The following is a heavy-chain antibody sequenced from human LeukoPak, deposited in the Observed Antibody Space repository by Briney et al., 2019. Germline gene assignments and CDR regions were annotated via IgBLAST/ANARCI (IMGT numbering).Heavy chain of an antibody. V-gene: IGHV4-34*01. J-gene: IGHJ5*02. CDR1: GGSFTSYY. CDR3: TRSPVRRFDP. Sequence: SETLSLTCVVYGGSFTSYYWSWIRQPPGKGLEWIREINDSGSITYNPALESRVTMSVDTSRNQLSLKLNSVTAADTAVYYCTRSPVRRFDPWGQGTLVIVSS. CDR2: INDSGSI. D-gene: IGHD6-19*01.